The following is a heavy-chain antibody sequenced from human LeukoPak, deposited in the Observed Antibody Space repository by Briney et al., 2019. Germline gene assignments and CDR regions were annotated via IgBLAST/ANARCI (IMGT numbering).Heavy chain of an antibody. CDR2: ISSSSSYI. V-gene: IGHV3-21*01. CDR3: ARDQARIAAANDWFDP. D-gene: IGHD6-13*01. J-gene: IGHJ5*02. CDR1: GLTFSNYS. Sequence: GRTLRISKTAYGLTFSNYSMNWVPQAPGKGLEWVSSISSSSSYIYYADSVKGRFTISRDNAKNSLYLQMNSLRAEDTAVYYCARDQARIAAANDWFDPWGQGTLVTGSS.